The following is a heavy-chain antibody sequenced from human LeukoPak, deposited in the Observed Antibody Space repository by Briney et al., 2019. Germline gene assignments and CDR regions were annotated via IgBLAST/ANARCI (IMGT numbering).Heavy chain of an antibody. Sequence: SGGSLRLSCAASGFTVSSNYMSWVRQAPGKGLEWVSVIYSGGSTYYADSVKGRFTISRDDSKNTLYLQMNSLTVEDTAIYYCAKRGAYGTLNYYGTDVWGQGTTVTVSS. CDR3: AKRGAYGTLNYYGTDV. D-gene: IGHD3-10*01. CDR1: GFTVSSNY. V-gene: IGHV3-66*01. J-gene: IGHJ6*02. CDR2: IYSGGST.